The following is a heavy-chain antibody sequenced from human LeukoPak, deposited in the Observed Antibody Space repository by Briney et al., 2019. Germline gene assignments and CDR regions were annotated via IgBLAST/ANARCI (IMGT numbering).Heavy chain of an antibody. Sequence: SGPTLVDPTQTPTLTCTFSGFSLNTRGVGVGWIRQPPGRALEWLALIYWDDDRRYSPSLKTRLTITKDTSKNQVVLTVTNMDPVDTATYYCAHRKNYYDSSVFDYWGQGTLVTVSS. CDR1: GFSLNTRGVG. CDR3: AHRKNYYDSSVFDY. D-gene: IGHD3-22*01. J-gene: IGHJ4*02. V-gene: IGHV2-5*02. CDR2: IYWDDDR.